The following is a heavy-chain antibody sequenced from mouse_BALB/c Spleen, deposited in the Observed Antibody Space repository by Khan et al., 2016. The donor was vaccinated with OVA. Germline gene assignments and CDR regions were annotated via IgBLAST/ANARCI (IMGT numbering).Heavy chain of an antibody. CDR3: ARRNYFGYTFAY. CDR1: GYTFTDYY. V-gene: IGHV1-77*01. J-gene: IGHJ3*01. D-gene: IGHD1-2*01. Sequence: QVQLQQSGAELARPGVSVKLSCKASGYTFTDYYINWVKQRTGQGLEGIGEISPGSGDTYYNERFKGKATLTADKSSSKAYMQISSVTSEASAVYFCARRNYFGYTFAYWGQGTLVTVSA. CDR2: ISPGSGDT.